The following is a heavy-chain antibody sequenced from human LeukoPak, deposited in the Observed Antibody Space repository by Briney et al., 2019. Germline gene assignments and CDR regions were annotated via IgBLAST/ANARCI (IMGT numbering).Heavy chain of an antibody. CDR3: ARASDYYHRSGYVSFDY. D-gene: IGHD3-22*01. CDR1: GGSIHSYY. V-gene: IGHV4-59*01. J-gene: IGHJ4*02. CDR2: IYYSGST. Sequence: SETLSLTCNVSGGSIHSYYWSWIRQPPGKGRERIGYIYYSGSTNYNPSLTSRVTISVDTSKNQFSLKLSSVTAADTAVYYCARASDYYHRSGYVSFDYWGQVTLVTVSS.